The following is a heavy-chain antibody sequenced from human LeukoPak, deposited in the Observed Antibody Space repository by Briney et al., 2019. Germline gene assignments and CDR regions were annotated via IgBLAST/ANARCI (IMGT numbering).Heavy chain of an antibody. J-gene: IGHJ4*02. D-gene: IGHD3-10*01. V-gene: IGHV4-59*04. CDR1: GGSISSYY. Sequence: SETLSLTCTVTGGSISSYYWSWIRQPPGKGLECIGYIYHSGSTYYNPSLKSRVTISVDRSKNQFSLKLSSVTAADTAVYYCASRGSYYYGSGIDYWVQGTLVTVSS. CDR2: IYHSGST. CDR3: ASRGSYYYGSGIDY.